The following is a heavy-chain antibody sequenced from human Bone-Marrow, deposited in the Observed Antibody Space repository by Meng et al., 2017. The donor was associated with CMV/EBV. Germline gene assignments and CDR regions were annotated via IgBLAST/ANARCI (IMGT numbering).Heavy chain of an antibody. CDR3: ARDREPNTGIAARRRGLN. J-gene: IGHJ4*02. CDR2: ISGSGGST. V-gene: IGHV3-23*01. D-gene: IGHD6-6*01. CDR1: GFTFSSYA. Sequence: GESLKISCAASGFTFSSYAMSWVRQAPGKGLEWVSAISGSGGSTYYADSVKGRFTISRDNSKNTLYLQMNSLRAEDTAVYYCARDREPNTGIAARRRGLNWGQGTLVTVSS.